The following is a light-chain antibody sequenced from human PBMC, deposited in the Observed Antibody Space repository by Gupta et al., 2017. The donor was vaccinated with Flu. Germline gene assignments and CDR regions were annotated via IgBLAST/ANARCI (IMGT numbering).Light chain of an antibody. CDR2: GNS. CDR1: SSNIGAGYD. CDR3: QSYDSSLSGSVV. Sequence: TISCTGSSSNIGAGYDVHWYQQLPGTAPKLLIYGNSNRPSGVPDRCSGSKSGTSASLAITGLQAEDEADYYCQSYDSSLSGSVVFGGGTKLTVL. V-gene: IGLV1-40*01. J-gene: IGLJ2*01.